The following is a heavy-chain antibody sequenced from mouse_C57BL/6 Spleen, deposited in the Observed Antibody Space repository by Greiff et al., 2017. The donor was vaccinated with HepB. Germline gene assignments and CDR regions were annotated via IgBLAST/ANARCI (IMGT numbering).Heavy chain of an antibody. CDR3: AGWGGYGDFDY. Sequence: EVQLQQSGPELVKPGASVKISCKASGYTFTDYYMNWVKQSPGKSLEWIGDINPNNGGTGYNQTFKGKTTLTVDKSSNTAYMELRSLTSEDSAVYYCAGWGGYGDFDYWGQGTTLTVSS. V-gene: IGHV1-26*01. J-gene: IGHJ2*01. CDR2: INPNNGGT. D-gene: IGHD2-2*01. CDR1: GYTFTDYY.